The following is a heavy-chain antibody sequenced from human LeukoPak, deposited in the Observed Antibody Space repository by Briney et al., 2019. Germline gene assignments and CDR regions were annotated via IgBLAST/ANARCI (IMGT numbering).Heavy chain of an antibody. CDR3: AKTPSSGSSGYYWFDY. CDR1: GCIFSSYG. J-gene: IGHJ4*02. D-gene: IGHD3-22*01. Sequence: GGSLRLSCAASGCIFSSYGMHWVRQAPGKGLEWVAVISYDGSNKYYADSVKGRFTISRDNSKNTLYLQMNSLRAEDTAVYYCAKTPSSGSSGYYWFDYWGQGTLVTVSS. V-gene: IGHV3-30*18. CDR2: ISYDGSNK.